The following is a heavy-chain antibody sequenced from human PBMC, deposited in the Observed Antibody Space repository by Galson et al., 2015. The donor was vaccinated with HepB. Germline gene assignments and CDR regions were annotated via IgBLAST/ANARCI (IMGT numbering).Heavy chain of an antibody. V-gene: IGHV3-66*02. J-gene: IGHJ4*02. CDR1: GFTVSSNY. D-gene: IGHD3-22*01. Sequence: SLRLSCAASGFTVSSNYMSWVRQAPGKGLEWVSVIYSGGSTYYADSVKGRFTISRDNSKNTLYLRMNSLRAEDTAVYYCARARYDSSGYLYYFDYWGQGTLVTVSS. CDR2: IYSGGST. CDR3: ARARYDSSGYLYYFDY.